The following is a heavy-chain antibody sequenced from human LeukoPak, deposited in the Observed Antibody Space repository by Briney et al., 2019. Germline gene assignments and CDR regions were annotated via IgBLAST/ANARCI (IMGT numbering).Heavy chain of an antibody. CDR3: ARDPRGFWSGPYTSNWFDP. V-gene: IGHV4-59*08. CDR1: GGSISSYY. D-gene: IGHD3-3*01. CDR2: IYYSGST. J-gene: IGHJ5*02. Sequence: NPSETLSLTCTVSGGSISSYYWSWIRQPPGKGLEWIGYIYYSGSTNYNPSLKSRVTISVDTSKNQFSLKLSSVTAADTAVYYCARDPRGFWSGPYTSNWFDPWGQGTLVTVSS.